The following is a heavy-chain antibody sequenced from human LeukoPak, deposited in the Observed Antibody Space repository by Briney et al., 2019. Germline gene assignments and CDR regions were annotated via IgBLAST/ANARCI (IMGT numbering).Heavy chain of an antibody. V-gene: IGHV1-69*04. CDR2: IIPILGIA. D-gene: IGHD4-17*01. CDR3: ARDAPTVTAGL. Sequence: SVKVSCKASGGTFSSYAISWVRQAPGQGLEWMGRIIPILGIANYAQKFQGRVTITADKSTSTAYMELSSLRSDDTAVYYCARDAPTVTAGLWGQGTLVTVSS. J-gene: IGHJ4*02. CDR1: GGTFSSYA.